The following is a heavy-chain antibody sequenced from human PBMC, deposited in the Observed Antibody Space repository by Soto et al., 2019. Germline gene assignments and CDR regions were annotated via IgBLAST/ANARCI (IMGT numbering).Heavy chain of an antibody. D-gene: IGHD4-17*01. Sequence: GGSLRLSCAASGFTFSSYWMSWVRQAPGKGLEWVANIKQEGSVEYYVDSVKGRFTISRDNAKNSLYLQMNSLRVEDTAVYYCARGLLTTANWFDPWGQGTLVTVSS. J-gene: IGHJ5*02. V-gene: IGHV3-7*04. CDR2: IKQEGSVE. CDR3: ARGLLTTANWFDP. CDR1: GFTFSSYW.